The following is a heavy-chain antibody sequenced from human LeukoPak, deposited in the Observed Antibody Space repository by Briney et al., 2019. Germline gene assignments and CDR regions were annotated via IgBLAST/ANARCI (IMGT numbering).Heavy chain of an antibody. CDR1: GFTFSSYS. CDR3: AREGGTYYYDSSGSRGAFDI. J-gene: IGHJ3*02. V-gene: IGHV3-48*04. CDR2: ISSSGSTI. D-gene: IGHD3-22*01. Sequence: PGGSLRLSCAASGFTFSSYSMNWVRQAPGKGLEWVSYISSSGSTIYYADSVKGRFTISRDNAKNSLYLQMNSLRAEDTAVYYCAREGGTYYYDSSGSRGAFDIWGQGTMVTVSS.